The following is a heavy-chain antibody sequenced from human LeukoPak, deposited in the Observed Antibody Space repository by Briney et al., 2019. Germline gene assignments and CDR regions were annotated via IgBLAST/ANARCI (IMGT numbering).Heavy chain of an antibody. Sequence: GGSLRLSCAASGFTFSSYAMSWARQAPGKGLEWVSAISGPGGSWDYADSVKGRFTISRDNSKNTLFLQMNSLRAEDTAIYYCAKKVGLVSAPLYYFDVWGQGTLVTVSS. CDR1: GFTFSSYA. J-gene: IGHJ4*02. CDR2: ISGPGGSW. CDR3: AKKVGLVSAPLYYFDV. V-gene: IGHV3-23*01. D-gene: IGHD5/OR15-5a*01.